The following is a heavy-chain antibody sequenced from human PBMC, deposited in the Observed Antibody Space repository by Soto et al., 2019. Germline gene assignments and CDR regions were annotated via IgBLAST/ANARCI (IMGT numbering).Heavy chain of an antibody. Sequence: QVQLVESGGGVVQPGRSLRLSCAASGFTFSTYDMHWVRQAPGKGLEWVAVISSDGSNEYYADSVKGRFTISRDNSKNTLYVQMNSLRAEDMAVYYCAKDLGDSSADDGADYWGQGTLVTVSS. J-gene: IGHJ4*02. V-gene: IGHV3-30*18. D-gene: IGHD6-25*01. CDR1: GFTFSTYD. CDR2: ISSDGSNE. CDR3: AKDLGDSSADDGADY.